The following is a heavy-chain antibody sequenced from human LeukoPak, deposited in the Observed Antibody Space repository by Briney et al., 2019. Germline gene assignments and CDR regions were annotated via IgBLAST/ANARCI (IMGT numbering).Heavy chain of an antibody. Sequence: SETLSLTCTVSGGSISSYYWSWIRQPPGKGLEWIGYIYYSGSTNYNPSLKSRVTISVDTSKNRFSLKLSSVTAADTAVYYCARIRVSGTKYAFDIWGQGTMVTVSS. J-gene: IGHJ3*02. V-gene: IGHV4-59*01. CDR3: ARIRVSGTKYAFDI. D-gene: IGHD3-10*01. CDR1: GGSISSYY. CDR2: IYYSGST.